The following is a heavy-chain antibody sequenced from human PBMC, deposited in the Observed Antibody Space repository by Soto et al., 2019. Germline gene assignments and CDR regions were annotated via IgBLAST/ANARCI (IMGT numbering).Heavy chain of an antibody. CDR2: ISYDGSNK. V-gene: IGHV3-30*18. CDR1: GFTFSSYG. CDR3: AKVLCVGLGSGWLGY. D-gene: IGHD6-19*01. Sequence: QVQLVESGGGVVQPGRSLRLSCAASGFTFSSYGMHWVRQAPGKGLEWVAVISYDGSNKYYADSVKGRFTISRDNSKNTVYLQMNSVRGEDTAVYYCAKVLCVGLGSGWLGYWGQGTLVTVSS. J-gene: IGHJ4*02.